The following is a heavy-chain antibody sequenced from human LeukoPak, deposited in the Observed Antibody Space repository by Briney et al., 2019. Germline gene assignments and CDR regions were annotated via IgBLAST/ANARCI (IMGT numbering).Heavy chain of an antibody. D-gene: IGHD3-22*01. CDR3: ARDREGTAYYPLDF. Sequence: GGSLRLSCAASGFTFSSYSMNWVRQAPGKGLEWVSFISSNSSSINYADSVKGRFTISRDNAKNSLYLQMNSLRAEDTAVYYCARDREGTAYYPLDFRGQGTLVTVSS. V-gene: IGHV3-21*01. J-gene: IGHJ4*02. CDR1: GFTFSSYS. CDR2: ISSNSSSI.